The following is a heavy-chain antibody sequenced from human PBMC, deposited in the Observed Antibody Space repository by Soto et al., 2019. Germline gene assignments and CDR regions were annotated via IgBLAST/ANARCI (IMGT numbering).Heavy chain of an antibody. CDR2: IYPGDSDT. V-gene: IGHV5-51*01. Sequence: EVQLVQSGAEVKKPGESLKISCKGSGYSFTSYWIGWVRQMPGKGLEWMGIIYPGDSDTRYSPSFQGQVTISADKSISTAYLQWSSLKASDTAMYYCASQDRGGNRNIAVAGTSRYYGMDVWGQGTTVTVSS. CDR1: GYSFTSYW. D-gene: IGHD6-19*01. J-gene: IGHJ6*02. CDR3: ASQDRGGNRNIAVAGTSRYYGMDV.